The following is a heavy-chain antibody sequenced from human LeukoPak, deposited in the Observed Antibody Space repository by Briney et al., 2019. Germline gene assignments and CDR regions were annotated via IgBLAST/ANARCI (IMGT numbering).Heavy chain of an antibody. CDR3: ARDSYCSGGSCYGEQFFGGGSDDAFDI. V-gene: IGHV4-34*01. CDR1: GGSFSGYY. Sequence: SETLSLTCAVYGGSFSGYYWSWIRQPPGKGLEWIGEINHSGSTNYNPSLKSRVTISVDTSKNQFSLQLNSVTPEDTAVYYCARDSYCSGGSCYGEQFFGGGSDDAFDIWGQGTMVTVSS. J-gene: IGHJ3*02. CDR2: INHSGST. D-gene: IGHD2-15*01.